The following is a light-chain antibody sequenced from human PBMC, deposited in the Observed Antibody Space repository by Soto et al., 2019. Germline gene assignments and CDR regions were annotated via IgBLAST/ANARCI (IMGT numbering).Light chain of an antibody. V-gene: IGKV1-33*01. J-gene: IGKJ1*01. Sequence: DIQMTQSPPSLSGFVGDRVSITCQSSQDINNNLNWYQQKPGEAPKLLISDVSNLETGVPSRFSGSGSGTDFTFIISSLQPEDIATYYCQHYDSVLTWTFGQGTKVQIK. CDR2: DVS. CDR3: QHYDSVLTWT. CDR1: QDINNN.